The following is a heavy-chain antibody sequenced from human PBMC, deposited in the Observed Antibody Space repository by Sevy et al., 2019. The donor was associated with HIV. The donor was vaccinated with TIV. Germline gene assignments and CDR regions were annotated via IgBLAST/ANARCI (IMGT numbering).Heavy chain of an antibody. CDR2: LSFGCGEI. J-gene: IGHJ4*02. CDR3: AREGCTKPHDY. D-gene: IGHD2-8*01. Sequence: GGSLRLSCAASGFTFSKYSMSWVRQPPGKGLEWVSTLSFGCGEINYADSVKGRFTMSRDNSKSSVYLQMNNLGPEDTAVYYCAREGCTKPHDYWGQGTLVTVSS. V-gene: IGHV3-23*01. CDR1: GFTFSKYS.